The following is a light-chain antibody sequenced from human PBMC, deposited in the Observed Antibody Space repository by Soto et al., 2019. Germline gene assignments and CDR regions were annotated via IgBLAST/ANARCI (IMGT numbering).Light chain of an antibody. J-gene: IGKJ4*02. CDR2: SAS. CDR1: QTINKNY. CDR3: QYYGRSPLT. V-gene: IGKV3-20*01. Sequence: VLTQAPGTLSLSPGERATLSCRASQTINKNYFAWYQQKPGQAPRPLMYSASSRATGIPDRFSGSGSGTDFTLTISRLEPEDFAVYYCQYYGRSPLTFGGGTKVDIK.